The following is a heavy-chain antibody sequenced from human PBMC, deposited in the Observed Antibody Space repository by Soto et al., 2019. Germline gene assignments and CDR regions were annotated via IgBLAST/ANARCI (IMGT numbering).Heavy chain of an antibody. CDR1: GGTFSSYA. V-gene: IGHV1-69*13. CDR3: ARVLAYDSSGYYYAPLDY. J-gene: IGHJ4*01. D-gene: IGHD3-22*01. Sequence: SVKVSCKASGGTFSSYAISWVRQAPGQGLEWMGGIIPIFGTANYAQKFQGRVTITADESTSTAYMELSSLRSEDTAVYYCARVLAYDSSGYYYAPLDYWGQGTLVTVSS. CDR2: IIPIFGTA.